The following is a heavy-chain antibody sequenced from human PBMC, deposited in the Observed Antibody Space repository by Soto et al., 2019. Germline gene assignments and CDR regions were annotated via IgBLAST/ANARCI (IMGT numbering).Heavy chain of an antibody. CDR1: GGTFSSYA. CDR3: ARDPGDYDYVWGSYRHPTPYGMDV. D-gene: IGHD3-16*02. Sequence: QVQLVQSGAEVKKPGSSVKVSCKASGGTFSSYAISWVRQAPGQGLEWMGGIIPIFGTANYAQKFQGRVTITADESTSTAYMGLSSLRSEDTAVYYCARDPGDYDYVWGSYRHPTPYGMDVWGQGTTVTVSS. J-gene: IGHJ6*02. V-gene: IGHV1-69*01. CDR2: IIPIFGTA.